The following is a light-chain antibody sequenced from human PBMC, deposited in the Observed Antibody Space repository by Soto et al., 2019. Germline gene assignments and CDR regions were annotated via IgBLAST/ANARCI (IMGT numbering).Light chain of an antibody. J-gene: IGLJ3*02. Sequence: QSVLTQPASVSGSPGQSITISCTGTSSDIGSYKLVSWYQQHPGKAPEVMIYEASQRPSGVPDRFSGSKSGNTASLTVSGLQAEDEADYYCTSYAGSNNWVFGGGTKVTVL. CDR3: TSYAGSNNWV. CDR2: EAS. V-gene: IGLV2-14*02. CDR1: SSDIGSYKL.